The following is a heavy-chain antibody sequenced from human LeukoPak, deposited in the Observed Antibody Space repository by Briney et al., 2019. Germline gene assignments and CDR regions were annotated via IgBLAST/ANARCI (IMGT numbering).Heavy chain of an antibody. D-gene: IGHD3-22*01. J-gene: IGHJ4*02. V-gene: IGHV3-33*08. CDR2: IWYDGSNK. CDR1: GFTFSSYW. Sequence: PGGSLRLSCAASGFTFSSYWMSWVRQAPGKGLEWVAVIWYDGSNKYYADSVKGRFTISRDNSKNTLYLQMNSLRAEDTAVYYCARWDYYDSRALDYWGQGTLVTVSS. CDR3: ARWDYYDSRALDY.